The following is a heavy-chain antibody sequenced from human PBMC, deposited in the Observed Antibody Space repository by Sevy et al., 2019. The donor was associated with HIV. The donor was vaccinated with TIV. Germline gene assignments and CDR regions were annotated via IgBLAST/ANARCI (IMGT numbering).Heavy chain of an antibody. D-gene: IGHD2-21*01. Sequence: GGSLRISCAASGFNFSNYGMHWVRQAPGKGLEWVAVIWYDASNKYYADSVKGRFTISRDNSKNTLYLQMSSLRVEDTAIYYCARDLVTRNRDPNCGHWGQGTQVTSPQ. V-gene: IGHV3-33*01. CDR3: ARDLVTRNRDPNCGH. CDR1: GFNFSNYG. J-gene: IGHJ4*02. CDR2: IWYDASNK.